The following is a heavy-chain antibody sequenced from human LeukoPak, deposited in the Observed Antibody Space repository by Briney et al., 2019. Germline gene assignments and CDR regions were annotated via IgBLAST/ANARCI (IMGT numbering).Heavy chain of an antibody. V-gene: IGHV3-23*01. CDR3: AKLLPN. Sequence: PGGSLRLSCAASGFTLSSSAMSWVRQAPGKGLEWVSAISNNGGYTYYADSVQGRFTISRDNSKSTLCLQMNSLRAEDAAIYYCAKLLPNWGQGTLVTVSS. CDR2: ISNNGGYT. J-gene: IGHJ4*02. CDR1: GFTLSSSA.